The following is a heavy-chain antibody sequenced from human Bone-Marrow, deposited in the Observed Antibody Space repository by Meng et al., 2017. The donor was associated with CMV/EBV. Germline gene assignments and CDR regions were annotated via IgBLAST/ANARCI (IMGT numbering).Heavy chain of an antibody. Sequence: GESLKISCGDSGCTFSIHWMSWVRQAPGKGPEWVASIKPDGSEIQYVGSLKGRFTVSRDNARKSLYLQMNSLTAEDTAVYYCASGNVFNIWGQGTLVTVSS. CDR1: GCTFSIHW. V-gene: IGHV3-7*01. J-gene: IGHJ3*02. CDR2: IKPDGSEI. D-gene: IGHD1-1*01. CDR3: ASGNVFNI.